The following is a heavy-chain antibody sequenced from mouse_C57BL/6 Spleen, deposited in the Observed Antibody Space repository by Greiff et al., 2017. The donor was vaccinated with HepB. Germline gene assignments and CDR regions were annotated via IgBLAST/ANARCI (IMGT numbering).Heavy chain of an antibody. CDR1: GYTFTSYW. Sequence: VQLQQPGAELVKPGASVKLSCKASGYTFTSYWMHWVKQRPGQGLEWIGMIHPNSGSTNYNEKFKSKATLTVDKSSSTAYMQLSSLTSEDSAVYYCARSPLIYYYGSSSAMDYWGQGTSVTVSS. J-gene: IGHJ4*01. CDR2: IHPNSGST. D-gene: IGHD1-1*01. CDR3: ARSPLIYYYGSSSAMDY. V-gene: IGHV1-64*01.